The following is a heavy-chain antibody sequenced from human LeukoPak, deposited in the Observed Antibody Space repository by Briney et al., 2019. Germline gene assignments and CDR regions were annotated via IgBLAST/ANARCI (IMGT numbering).Heavy chain of an antibody. J-gene: IGHJ4*01. Sequence: PGGSLRLSCAASGFTFSTYWMHWVRQAPGKGLVWVSRINSDGDSTNYADSVKGRFTISRDNAKNTLYLQMDSLRAEDTAVYYCASGYSSDYGGNTYWGQGPLVTVSS. V-gene: IGHV3-74*01. CDR1: GFTFSTYW. D-gene: IGHD4-23*01. CDR2: INSDGDST. CDR3: ASGYSSDYGGNTY.